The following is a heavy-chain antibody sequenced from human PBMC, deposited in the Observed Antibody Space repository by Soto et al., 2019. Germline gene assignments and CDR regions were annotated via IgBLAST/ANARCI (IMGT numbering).Heavy chain of an antibody. CDR2: INTAGDT. CDR1: GFTFGIYD. CDR3: VRGRDSGLYYFDS. J-gene: IGHJ4*02. Sequence: PGGSTRLSCASSGFTFGIYDMHGVRKATGKGLEWVSTINTAGDTYSPGSVKGRFTISRENAKNSLYLQMNSLRVDDTAVYFCVRGRDSGLYYFDSWGQGTLVTVSS. D-gene: IGHD2-21*01. V-gene: IGHV3-13*01.